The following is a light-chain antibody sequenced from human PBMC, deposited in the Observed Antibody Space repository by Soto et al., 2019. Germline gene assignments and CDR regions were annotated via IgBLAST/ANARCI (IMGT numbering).Light chain of an antibody. V-gene: IGKV1-5*01. Sequence: DIQMTQSPSTLSASVGDRVIITCRASQSISSWLAWYQQKPGKAPKLLIYDTSSLESGVPSRFSGSGSGTEFTLTICGLQPDDFATYYCQQYNSWTFGQGTKVEIK. CDR3: QQYNSWT. CDR1: QSISSW. CDR2: DTS. J-gene: IGKJ1*01.